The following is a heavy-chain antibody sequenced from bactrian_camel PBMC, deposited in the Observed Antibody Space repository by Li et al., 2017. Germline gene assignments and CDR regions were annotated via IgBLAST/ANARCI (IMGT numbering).Heavy chain of an antibody. CDR2: IYTGSSKT. CDR3: AAKCAMVSGRPTGACTY. J-gene: IGHJ4*01. CDR1: GNFYSSNC. V-gene: IGHV3S54*01. Sequence: VQLVESGGGLVQPGGSLRLSCAASGNFYSSNCMGWFRQGTGKEREEVAAIYTGSSKTYYFDSVKGRFTISLDNAKNTVYLEMNSLKPEDTAMYSCAAKCAMVSGRPTGACTYWGQGTQVTVS. D-gene: IGHD6*01.